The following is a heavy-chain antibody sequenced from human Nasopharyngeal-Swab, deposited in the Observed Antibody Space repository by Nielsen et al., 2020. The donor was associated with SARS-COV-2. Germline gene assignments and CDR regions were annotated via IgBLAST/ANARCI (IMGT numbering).Heavy chain of an antibody. CDR3: ARSPVAGIYYFDY. J-gene: IGHJ4*02. CDR2: INPGSGGT. Sequence: ASVKVSCKASGYTFNNYYIHWVRQAPGQGLEWMGMINPGSGGTTYAQKFQGRVTMTRDTSTSTVFMDLSSLRSEDTAVYYCARSPVAGIYYFDYWGQGTLVTVSS. D-gene: IGHD6-19*01. V-gene: IGHV1-46*02. CDR1: GYTFNNYY.